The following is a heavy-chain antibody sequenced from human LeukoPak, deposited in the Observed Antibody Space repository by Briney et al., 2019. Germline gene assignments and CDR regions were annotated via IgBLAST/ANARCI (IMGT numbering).Heavy chain of an antibody. CDR1: GYTFTSYG. CDR3: ARGGYCSSTSCYPNYYYYMDV. J-gene: IGHJ6*03. Sequence: GASVKVSCKASGYTFTSYGISWVRQAPGQGLEWMGWINPNSGGTNYAQKFQGRVTMTRDTSISTAYMELSRLRSDDTAVYYCARGGYCSSTSCYPNYYYYMDVWGKGTTVTVSS. CDR2: INPNSGGT. D-gene: IGHD2-2*01. V-gene: IGHV1-2*02.